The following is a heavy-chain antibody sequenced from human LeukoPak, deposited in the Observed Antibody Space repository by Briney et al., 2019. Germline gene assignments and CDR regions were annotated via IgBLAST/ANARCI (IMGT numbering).Heavy chain of an antibody. CDR2: IYYSGST. D-gene: IGHD5-18*01. Sequence: SETLSPTCTVSGGSISSYYWSWIRQPPGKGLEWIGYIYYSGSTNYNPSLKSRVTISVDTSKNQFSLKLSSVTAADTAVYYCARAASLPMVTPDFDYWGQGTLVTVSS. CDR3: ARAASLPMVTPDFDY. J-gene: IGHJ4*02. CDR1: GGSISSYY. V-gene: IGHV4-59*01.